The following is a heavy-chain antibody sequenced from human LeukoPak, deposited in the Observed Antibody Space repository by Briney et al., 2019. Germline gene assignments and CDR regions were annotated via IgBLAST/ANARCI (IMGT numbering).Heavy chain of an antibody. CDR1: GFTFSSYG. Sequence: GRSLRLSCAASGFTFSSYGMHWVRQAPGKGLEWVAVISYDGSNKYYADSVKGRFTISRDNSKNTLYLQMNSLRAEDTAVYYCAKLCGGDFYFDYWGQGTLVTVSS. V-gene: IGHV3-30*18. J-gene: IGHJ4*02. CDR2: ISYDGSNK. D-gene: IGHD2-21*02. CDR3: AKLCGGDFYFDY.